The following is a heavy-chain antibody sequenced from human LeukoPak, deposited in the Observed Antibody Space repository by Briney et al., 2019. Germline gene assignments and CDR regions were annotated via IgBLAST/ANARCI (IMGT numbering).Heavy chain of an antibody. CDR2: INPNSGGT. CDR3: ARLILYCSGGSCYSGRENAFDI. D-gene: IGHD2-15*01. Sequence: SVKVSCKASGYTFTGYYIHWVRQAPGQGLEWMGRINPNSGGTNYAQKFQGRVTMTRDTSISTAYMELSRLRSDDTAVYYCARLILYCSGGSCYSGRENAFDIWGQGTMVTVSS. CDR1: GYTFTGYY. J-gene: IGHJ3*02. V-gene: IGHV1-2*06.